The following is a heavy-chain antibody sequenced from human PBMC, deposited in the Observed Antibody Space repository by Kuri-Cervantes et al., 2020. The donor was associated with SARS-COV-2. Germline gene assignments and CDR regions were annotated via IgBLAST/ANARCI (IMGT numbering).Heavy chain of an antibody. CDR1: GFTFSSYA. CDR3: AREEGPTVYAIDYYYGMDV. CDR2: ISYDGSNK. D-gene: IGHD2-8*01. V-gene: IGHV3-30*01. J-gene: IGHJ6*02. Sequence: GESLKISCAASGFTFSSYAMHWVRQAPGKGLEWVAVISYDGSNKYYADSVEGRFTISRDNSKNTLYLQVNSLRAEDTAVYYCAREEGPTVYAIDYYYGMDVWGQGTTVTVSS.